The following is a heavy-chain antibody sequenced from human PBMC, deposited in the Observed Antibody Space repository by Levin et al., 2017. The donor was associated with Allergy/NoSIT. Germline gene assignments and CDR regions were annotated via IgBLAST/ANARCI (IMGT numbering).Heavy chain of an antibody. D-gene: IGHD3-9*01. CDR3: AKDRQLRYFGWLLGD. CDR2: ISYDGSNK. J-gene: IGHJ4*02. V-gene: IGHV3-30*18. Sequence: PGGSLRLSCAASGFTFSSYGMHWVRQAPGKGLEWVAVISYDGSNKYYADSVKGRFAISRDNSKNTLYLQMNSLRAEDTAVYYCAKDRQLRYFGWLLGDWGQGTLVTVSS. CDR1: GFTFSSYG.